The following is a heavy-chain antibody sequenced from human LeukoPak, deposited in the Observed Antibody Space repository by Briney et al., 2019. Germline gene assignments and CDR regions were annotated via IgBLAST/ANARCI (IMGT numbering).Heavy chain of an antibody. CDR2: IWEDGSNI. J-gene: IGHJ4*02. D-gene: IGHD6-19*01. Sequence: GGSLRLSCAASGSTFSSYGMHWVRQAPGKGLERVTGIWEDGSNIYYADSVKGRFTISRDNSKNTLYLQMNSLRAEDTAVYYCARVGYNSGWYEYWGQGTLVTVSS. CDR1: GSTFSSYG. V-gene: IGHV3-33*01. CDR3: ARVGYNSGWYEY.